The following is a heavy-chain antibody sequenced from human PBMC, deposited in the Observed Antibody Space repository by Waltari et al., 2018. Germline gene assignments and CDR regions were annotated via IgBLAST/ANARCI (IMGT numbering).Heavy chain of an antibody. CDR3: AREPTTVTARGVDY. J-gene: IGHJ4*02. CDR2: IYYSGST. CDR1: GGSISSSSYY. V-gene: IGHV4-39*07. Sequence: QLQLQESGPGLVKPSETLSLTCTVSGGSISSSSYYWGWLRQPPGKGLEWIGSIYYSGSTYYNPSLKSRVTISVDTSKNQFSLKLSSVTAADTAVYYCAREPTTVTARGVDYWGQGTLVTVSS. D-gene: IGHD4-17*01.